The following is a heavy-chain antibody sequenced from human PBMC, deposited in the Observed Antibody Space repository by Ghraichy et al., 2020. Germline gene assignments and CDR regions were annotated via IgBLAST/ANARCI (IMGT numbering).Heavy chain of an antibody. CDR2: ISSSSSYT. D-gene: IGHD6-19*01. J-gene: IGHJ4*02. CDR1: GFTFSSYS. Sequence: ESLNISCAASGFTFSSYSMNWVRQAPGKGLEWVSSISSSSSYTYYADSVKGRFTISRDNAKNSLYLQMNSLRAEDTAAYYCARTKGSSGWYYFDYWGQGTLVTVSS. CDR3: ARTKGSSGWYYFDY. V-gene: IGHV3-21*01.